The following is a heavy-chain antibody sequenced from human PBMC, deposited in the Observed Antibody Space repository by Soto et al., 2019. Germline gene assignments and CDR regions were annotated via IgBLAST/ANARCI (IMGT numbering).Heavy chain of an antibody. D-gene: IGHD2-2*03. CDR3: AIDGSLIGDAHFDY. J-gene: IGHJ4*02. Sequence: QVQLQESGPGLVKPSETLSLTCDVSGASVRTHYWSWIRQPPGQGLEWIAYIHSSGAINYNPSLESRVTISVDTSKNQGSLKMTSVTAADTAMYYCAIDGSLIGDAHFDYLGRGTLLTVSS. CDR2: IHSSGAI. V-gene: IGHV4-59*02. CDR1: GASVRTHY.